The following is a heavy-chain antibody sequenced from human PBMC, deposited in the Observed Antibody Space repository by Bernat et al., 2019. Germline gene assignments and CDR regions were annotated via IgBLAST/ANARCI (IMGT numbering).Heavy chain of an antibody. CDR1: GGSISSYY. CDR3: ARARGGHDFDY. D-gene: IGHD3-10*01. J-gene: IGHJ4*02. Sequence: QVQLQESGPGLVKPSETLSLTCTVSGGSISSYYWSWIRKPPGKGLEWIGYIYYSGSTNYNPSLRSRVTIAVDTSKNQFSLKLSSVTAADTAVYYCARARGGHDFDYWGQGTLVTVSS. V-gene: IGHV4-59*01. CDR2: IYYSGST.